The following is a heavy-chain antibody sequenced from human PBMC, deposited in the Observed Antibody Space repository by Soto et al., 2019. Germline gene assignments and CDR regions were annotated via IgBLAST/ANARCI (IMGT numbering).Heavy chain of an antibody. D-gene: IGHD6-13*01. J-gene: IGHJ6*02. CDR1: GGSISSSSYY. CDR3: ATASAATSWVESYGMDV. Sequence: SETLSLTCTVSGGSISSSSYYWGWIRQPPGKGLEWIGSIYYSGSTYYNPSLKSRVTISVDTSRNQFSLKLSSVTAADTVVYYCATASAATSWVESYGMDVWGQGTTVTVSS. CDR2: IYYSGST. V-gene: IGHV4-39*01.